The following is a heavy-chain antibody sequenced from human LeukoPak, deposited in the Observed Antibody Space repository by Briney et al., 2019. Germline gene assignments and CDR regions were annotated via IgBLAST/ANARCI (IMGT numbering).Heavy chain of an antibody. V-gene: IGHV3-66*02. CDR1: GFTVSSNY. Sequence: AGGSLRLSCAASGFTVSSNYMSWVRQAPGKGLEWVLVIYSGGSTYYADSVKGRFTISRDNSKNTLYLQMNSLRAEDTAVYYCARETTIFGVVIDYWGQGTLVTVSS. J-gene: IGHJ4*02. D-gene: IGHD3-3*01. CDR3: ARETTIFGVVIDY. CDR2: IYSGGST.